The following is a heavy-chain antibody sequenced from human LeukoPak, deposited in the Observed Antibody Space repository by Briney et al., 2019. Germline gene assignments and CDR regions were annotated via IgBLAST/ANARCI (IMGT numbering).Heavy chain of an antibody. V-gene: IGHV3-23*01. CDR1: GFTSSDFD. J-gene: IGHJ5*02. CDR2: IRDRGGNT. Sequence: GGSLRLSCAVSGFTSSDFDMRWVRQAPGKGVKWVSAIRDRGGNTYYSDSVKGRFTMSRDNSKNTLYLQMNSLRVEDTAKYYCAKVSWSRSSPDSWGQGTLVTVSS. D-gene: IGHD6-13*01. CDR3: AKVSWSRSSPDS.